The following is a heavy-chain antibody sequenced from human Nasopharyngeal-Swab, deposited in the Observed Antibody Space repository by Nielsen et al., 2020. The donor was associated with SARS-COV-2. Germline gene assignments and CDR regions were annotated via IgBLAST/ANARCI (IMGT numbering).Heavy chain of an antibody. V-gene: IGHV1-2*06. CDR2: INPNSGGT. J-gene: IGHJ6*02. Sequence: WARQAPGQGLEWMGRINPNSGGTNYAQKFQGRVTMTRDTSISTAYMELSRLRSDDTAVYYCARRPTGAKKDYYGGMDDWGQGTTVTVSS. CDR3: ARRPTGAKKDYYGGMDD. D-gene: IGHD1-1*01.